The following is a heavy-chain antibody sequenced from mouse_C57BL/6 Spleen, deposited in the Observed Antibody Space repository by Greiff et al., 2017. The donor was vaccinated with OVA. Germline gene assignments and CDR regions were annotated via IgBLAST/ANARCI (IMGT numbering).Heavy chain of an antibody. CDR3: SRRSDVYYAMDY. CDR2: IYTSDSET. CDR1: GYTFTSYW. Sequence: QVQLKQPGAELVRPGSSVKLSCKASGYTFTSYWMAWVKQRPGQGLEWIGNIYTSDSETHYNQKFKDKATLTVDKSSSTAYMQLRSLTSEDSAVYSCSRRSDVYYAMDYWGQGTSVTVSA. J-gene: IGHJ4*01. V-gene: IGHV1-61*01.